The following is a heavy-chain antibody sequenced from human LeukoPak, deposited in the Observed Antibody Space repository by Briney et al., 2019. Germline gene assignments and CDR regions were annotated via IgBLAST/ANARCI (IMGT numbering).Heavy chain of an antibody. D-gene: IGHD1-26*01. V-gene: IGHV4-38-2*02. CDR2: IYYSGST. J-gene: IGHJ4*02. CDR3: ARLTSGSFDFDY. CDR1: GYSISSGYY. Sequence: SETLSLTCTVSGYSISSGYYWGWIRQPPGKGLEWIGSIYYSGSTYYNPSLKSRVTISVDTSKNQFSLKLSSVTAADTAVYYCARLTSGSFDFDYWGQGTLVTVSS.